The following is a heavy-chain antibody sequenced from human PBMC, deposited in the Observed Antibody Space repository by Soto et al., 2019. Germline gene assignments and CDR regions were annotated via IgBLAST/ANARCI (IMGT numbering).Heavy chain of an antibody. Sequence: PGGSLRLSCAASGFTFSSYSMNWVRQAPGKGLEWVSSISSSSSYIYYADSVKGRFTISRDNAKNSLYLQMNSLRAEDTAVYYCARSRLLRGPFDYWGQGTLVTVSS. J-gene: IGHJ4*02. V-gene: IGHV3-21*01. D-gene: IGHD4-17*01. CDR2: ISSSSSYI. CDR1: GFTFSSYS. CDR3: ARSRLLRGPFDY.